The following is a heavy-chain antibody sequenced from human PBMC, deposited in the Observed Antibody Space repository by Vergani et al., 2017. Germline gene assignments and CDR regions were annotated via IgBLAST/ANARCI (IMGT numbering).Heavy chain of an antibody. CDR3: ATTPKLYGGYPPNYFDY. CDR2: IYSGGST. J-gene: IGHJ4*02. CDR1: GFTFSSYS. D-gene: IGHD5-12*01. V-gene: IGHV3-66*01. Sequence: EVQLVESGGGLVKPGGSLRLSCAASGFTFSSYSMNWVRQAPGKGLEWVSVIYSGGSTYYADSVKGRFTISRDNSKNTLYLQMNSLRAEDTAVYYCATTPKLYGGYPPNYFDYWGQGTLVTVSS.